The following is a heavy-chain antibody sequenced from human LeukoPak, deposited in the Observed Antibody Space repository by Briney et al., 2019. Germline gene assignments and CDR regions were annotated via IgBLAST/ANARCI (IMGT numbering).Heavy chain of an antibody. D-gene: IGHD6-13*01. Sequence: GSLRXSXAASGFIFSNYGMHWVRQSPGKGLEWVAFITYDADNNYYGDSVKGRFSISRDNSKNTLYLQMNSLKTEDTALYYCAKSLWSGSTWEPFDDWGQGTRVTVSS. J-gene: IGHJ4*02. V-gene: IGHV3-30*02. CDR3: AKSLWSGSTWEPFDD. CDR1: GFIFSNYG. CDR2: ITYDADNN.